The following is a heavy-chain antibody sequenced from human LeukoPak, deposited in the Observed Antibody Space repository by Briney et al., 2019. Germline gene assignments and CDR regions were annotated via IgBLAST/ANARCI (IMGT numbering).Heavy chain of an antibody. CDR1: GGSISSGGYS. CDR2: IYHSGST. V-gene: IGHV4-30-2*01. D-gene: IGHD2-15*01. Sequence: SQTLSLTCAVSGGSISSGGYSWSWIRQPPGKGLEWIGYIYHSGSTYCNPSLKSRVTISVDRSKNQFSLKLSSVTAADTAVYYCARSRGCSGGSCTGAGDWYFDLWGRGTLVTVSS. J-gene: IGHJ2*01. CDR3: ARSRGCSGGSCTGAGDWYFDL.